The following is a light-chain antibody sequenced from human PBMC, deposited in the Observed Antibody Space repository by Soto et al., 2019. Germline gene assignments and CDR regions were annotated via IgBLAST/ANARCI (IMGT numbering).Light chain of an antibody. CDR2: EVS. V-gene: IGLV2-8*01. CDR3: SSYAASNIVV. J-gene: IGLJ2*01. CDR1: SSDVGGYNF. Sequence: QSALTQPPSASGSPGQSVTISCTGTSSDVGGYNFVSWYQQHPGKAPKLMIYEVSERPSGVSDRFSGSKSSNTASLTVSGLQAEDEADYYCSSYAASNIVVFGGGTKVTVL.